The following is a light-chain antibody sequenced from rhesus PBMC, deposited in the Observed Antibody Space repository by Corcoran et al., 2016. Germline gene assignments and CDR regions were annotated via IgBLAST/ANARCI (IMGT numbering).Light chain of an antibody. V-gene: IGKV1-25*01. CDR3: QHYYFTPWT. J-gene: IGKJ1*01. CDR2: EAS. Sequence: DIQMTQSPSSLSASVGDRVTITCRASQGITNDLAWYQPKPGETPKLLIYEASSLQSGIPSRVSGSGSGTDFTLTISSLQPEDFATYYCQHYYFTPWTFCQGTKVEIK. CDR1: QGITND.